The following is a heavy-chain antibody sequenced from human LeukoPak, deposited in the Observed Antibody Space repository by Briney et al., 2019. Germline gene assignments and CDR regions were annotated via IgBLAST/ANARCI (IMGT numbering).Heavy chain of an antibody. V-gene: IGHV3-72*01. CDR2: TRNKANSYTT. CDR3: ARSRVGATGNFDY. D-gene: IGHD1-26*01. CDR1: GFTFSDHY. Sequence: PGGSLRLSCAASGFTFSDHYMDWVRQAPGKGLEWVGRTRNKANSYTTEYAASGKGRFTISRDDSKHSLYLQMNSLKTEDTAVYYCARSRVGATGNFDYWGQGTLVTVSS. J-gene: IGHJ4*02.